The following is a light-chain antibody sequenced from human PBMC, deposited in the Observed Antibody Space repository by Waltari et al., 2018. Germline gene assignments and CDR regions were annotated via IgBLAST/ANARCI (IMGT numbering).Light chain of an antibody. Sequence: QSALTQPPSASGSPGQSVTISCPGTSSDVGGYNYFSWFQQRPGKAPKVMIYEVSKRPSGVPDRFSGSKSGNTASLNVSGLQAEDEADYYCSSYAGSKFWVFGGGTKLTVL. J-gene: IGLJ3*02. CDR3: SSYAGSKFWV. CDR2: EVS. V-gene: IGLV2-8*01. CDR1: SSDVGGYNY.